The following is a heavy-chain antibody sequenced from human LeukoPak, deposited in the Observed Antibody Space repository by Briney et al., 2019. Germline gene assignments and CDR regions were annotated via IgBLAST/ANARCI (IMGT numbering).Heavy chain of an antibody. V-gene: IGHV1-2*02. CDR1: GYILTDYY. D-gene: IGHD3-22*01. Sequence: ASVKVSCKASGYILTDYYMHWVRPAPGQGLEWMGWINPNTGETDYPQKFQGRVTMTRDTSISTAYMELSRLTSDDTAVYYCARDRPISMLGTDFDYWGQGTLVTVSS. J-gene: IGHJ4*02. CDR2: INPNTGET. CDR3: ARDRPISMLGTDFDY.